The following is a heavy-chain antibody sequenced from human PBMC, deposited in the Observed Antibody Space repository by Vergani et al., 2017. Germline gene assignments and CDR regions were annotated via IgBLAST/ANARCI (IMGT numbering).Heavy chain of an antibody. J-gene: IGHJ3*02. CDR1: GITFWKFG. Sequence: EVQLVESGGGLVQPGGSLRLSCEASGITFWKFGMHWVRQGPGKGLEWVSGISWNSGAVDYADSVRGRFTISRDNAKNSLFLEMNSLRFEDTAVYYCAKVGRSEVAGTFGAFDIWGQGTMVTVSS. CDR2: ISWNSGAV. D-gene: IGHD6-19*01. CDR3: AKVGRSEVAGTFGAFDI. V-gene: IGHV3-9*01.